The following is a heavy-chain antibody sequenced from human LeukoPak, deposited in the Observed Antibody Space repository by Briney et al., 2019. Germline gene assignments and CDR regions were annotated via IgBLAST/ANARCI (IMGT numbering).Heavy chain of an antibody. CDR3: ARGRHFNYYDSSGPRTRFDP. Sequence: SETLSLTCAVYGGSFSGYYWSWIRQPPGKGLEWSGEINHSGSTNYNPSLKSRVTISVDTSKNQFSLKLSSVTAADTAVYYCARGRHFNYYDSSGPRTRFDPWGQGTLVTVSS. J-gene: IGHJ5*02. CDR2: INHSGST. D-gene: IGHD3-22*01. CDR1: GGSFSGYY. V-gene: IGHV4-34*01.